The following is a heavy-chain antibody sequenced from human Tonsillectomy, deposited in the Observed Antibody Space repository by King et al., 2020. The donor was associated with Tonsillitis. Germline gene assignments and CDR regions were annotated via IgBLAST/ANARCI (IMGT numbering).Heavy chain of an antibody. J-gene: IGHJ6*02. D-gene: IGHD1-1*01. Sequence: VQLVESXGDLVKPGGSLRLSCAASGLTFTYAWMSWVRQAPGKGLEWVARIKSKNRGGTTDYAAPVKGRFTISRDDSKNTVYLQMDSLKAEDTAVYYCTLDQGGNXYYGMNVWGQGTTVTVSS. CDR3: TLDQGGNXYYGMNV. CDR2: IKSKNRGGTT. CDR1: GLTFTYAW. V-gene: IGHV3-15*01.